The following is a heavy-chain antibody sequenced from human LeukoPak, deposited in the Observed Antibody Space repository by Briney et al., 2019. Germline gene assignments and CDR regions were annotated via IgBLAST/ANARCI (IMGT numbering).Heavy chain of an antibody. CDR3: AGTNERELDY. CDR2: ISIFSSTI. J-gene: IGHJ4*02. Sequence: GGSLRLSCAASGFTFSSYHMNWVRQAPGKGLEWVSYISIFSSTIYYADSVKGRFTISRDDANSLVYLQMNSLRAEDTAVYYCAGTNERELDYWGQGTLVTVSS. V-gene: IGHV3-48*01. D-gene: IGHD1-26*01. CDR1: GFTFSSYH.